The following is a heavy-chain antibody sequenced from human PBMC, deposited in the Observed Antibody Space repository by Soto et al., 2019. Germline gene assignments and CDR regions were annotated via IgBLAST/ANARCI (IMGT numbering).Heavy chain of an antibody. CDR2: ISAYNGNT. D-gene: IGHD3-22*01. Sequence: ASVKVSCKASGYAFTSYGISWVRQAPGQGLEWMGWISAYNGNTNYAQKLQGRVTMTTDTSTSTAYMELRSLRSDDTAVYYCARAYYDSSGYYYVLFDYWGQGTLVTVSS. V-gene: IGHV1-18*01. J-gene: IGHJ4*02. CDR1: GYAFTSYG. CDR3: ARAYYDSSGYYYVLFDY.